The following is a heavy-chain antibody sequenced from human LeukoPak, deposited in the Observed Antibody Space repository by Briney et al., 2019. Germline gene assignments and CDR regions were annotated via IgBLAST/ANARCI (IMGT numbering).Heavy chain of an antibody. CDR2: INQDGSKK. J-gene: IGHJ4*02. D-gene: IGHD2-21*02. Sequence: GGSLRLPCVASRFTFSNYWMSWVRQAPGKGLEWVANINQDGSKKRYADSMKGRFTISRDNAKESLYLQLNSLRAEDTAVYYCAKWGPYCVGDYCPALDSWGPGTLVTVPS. CDR3: AKWGPYCVGDYCPALDS. CDR1: RFTFSNYW. V-gene: IGHV3-7*01.